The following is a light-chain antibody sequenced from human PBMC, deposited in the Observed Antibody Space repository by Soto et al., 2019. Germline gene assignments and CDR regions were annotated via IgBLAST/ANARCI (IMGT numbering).Light chain of an antibody. CDR2: GAS. CDR3: QQYDKWPPT. Sequence: EFGMTQSRATLSVSPGESTTLSCRASQSVSRRLAWYQQKPGQAPRLLIYGASTRATGIPVRFSGSGSGTEFTLTISSLQSEDFAVYYCQQYDKWPPTFGQGTKVDIK. V-gene: IGKV3-15*01. J-gene: IGKJ1*01. CDR1: QSVSRR.